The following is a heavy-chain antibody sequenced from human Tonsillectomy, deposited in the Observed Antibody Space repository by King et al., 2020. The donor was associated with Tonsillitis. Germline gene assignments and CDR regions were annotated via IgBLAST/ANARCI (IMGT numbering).Heavy chain of an antibody. J-gene: IGHJ4*02. CDR2: ISSSSSYI. Sequence: VQLVESGGGLVKPGGSLRLSCAASGFTFSSYSMNWVRQAPGKGLEWVSSISSSSSYIYYADSVKGRFTISRDNAKNSLYLQMNSLRAEDTAVYYCARDGPHHYDSSGIDYWGQGTLVTVSS. CDR1: GFTFSSYS. CDR3: ARDGPHHYDSSGIDY. V-gene: IGHV3-21*01. D-gene: IGHD3-22*01.